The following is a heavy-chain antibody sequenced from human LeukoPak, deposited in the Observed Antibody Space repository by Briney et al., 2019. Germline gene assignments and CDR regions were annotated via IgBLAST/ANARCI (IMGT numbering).Heavy chain of an antibody. V-gene: IGHV3-11*04. J-gene: IGHJ6*03. Sequence: GGSLRLSCAASGFTFSDYYMNWIRQAPGKGLEWVSYISSSATTIYYADSVKGRFTISRDNAKNSLYLQMNSLRAEDTAVYYCASGVAAAANYYYYMDVWGKGTTVTVSS. D-gene: IGHD6-13*01. CDR2: ISSSATTI. CDR1: GFTFSDYY. CDR3: ASGVAAAANYYYYMDV.